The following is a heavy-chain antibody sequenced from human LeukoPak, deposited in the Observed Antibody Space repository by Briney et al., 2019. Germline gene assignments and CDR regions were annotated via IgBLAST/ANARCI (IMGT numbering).Heavy chain of an antibody. V-gene: IGHV3-73*01. CDR2: IRNKANTYAT. D-gene: IGHD2-15*01. CDR3: TRHMDCSGDCCYSPSHLDY. J-gene: IGHJ4*02. Sequence: GGTLKLSCAASGFTFSGSAMHWVRQASGKGLEWLGRIRNKANTYATAYTASVKGRFTISRDDSKNTAYLQMNSLTTEDTAVYYCTRHMDCSGDCCYSPSHLDYWGQGTPVTVSS. CDR1: GFTFSGSA.